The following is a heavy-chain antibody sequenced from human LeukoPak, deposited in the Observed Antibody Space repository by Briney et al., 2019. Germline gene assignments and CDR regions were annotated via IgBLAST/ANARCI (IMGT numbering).Heavy chain of an antibody. CDR3: ARDSYGDCELGSDY. CDR2: IWYDGSNK. Sequence: PGGSLRLSCAASGLTFSSYGMHWVRQAPGKGLEWVAVIWYDGSNKYYADSVKGRFTISRDNSKNTLYLQMNSLRAEDTAVYYCARDSYGDCELGSDYWGQGTLVTVSS. V-gene: IGHV3-33*01. J-gene: IGHJ4*02. D-gene: IGHD4-17*01. CDR1: GLTFSSYG.